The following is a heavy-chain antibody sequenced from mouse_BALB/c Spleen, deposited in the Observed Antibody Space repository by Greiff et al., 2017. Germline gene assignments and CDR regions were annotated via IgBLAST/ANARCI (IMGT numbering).Heavy chain of an antibody. J-gene: IGHJ2*01. D-gene: IGHD3-1*01. Sequence: QVQLQQSGAELVMPGASVKMSCKASGYTFTDYWMHWVKQRPGQGLEWIGAIDTSDSYTSYNQKFKGKATLTVDESSSTAYMQLSSLTSEDSAVYYCARSNWAARPFDYWGQGTTLTVSS. CDR3: ARSNWAARPFDY. CDR2: IDTSDSYT. V-gene: IGHV1-69*01. CDR1: GYTFTDYW.